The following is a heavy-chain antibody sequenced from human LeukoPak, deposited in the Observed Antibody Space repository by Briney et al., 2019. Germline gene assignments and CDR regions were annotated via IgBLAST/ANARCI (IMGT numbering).Heavy chain of an antibody. Sequence: QSGGSLRLSCAASGITVTSDYMSWVRRAPGKGLEWVSVIYSGDNTYYADSVKGRFTISRDNSKNMVYLQMNSLRAEDTAVYYCARGAITAARPLDYWGQGTLVPVSS. CDR2: IYSGDNT. J-gene: IGHJ4*02. V-gene: IGHV3-53*01. D-gene: IGHD6-6*01. CDR3: ARGAITAARPLDY. CDR1: GITVTSDY.